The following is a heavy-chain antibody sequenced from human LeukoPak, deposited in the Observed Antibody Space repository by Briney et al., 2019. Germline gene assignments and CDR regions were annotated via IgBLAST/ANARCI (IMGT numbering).Heavy chain of an antibody. V-gene: IGHV1-18*01. Sequence: ASVKVSCKASGYTFTSYGISWVRQAPGQGLEWMGWISAYNGNTNYAQKLQGRVTMTTGTSTSTAYMELRSLRSDDTAVYYCARENYDILTGYYKGFDYWGQGTLVTVSS. CDR1: GYTFTSYG. CDR3: ARENYDILTGYYKGFDY. CDR2: ISAYNGNT. J-gene: IGHJ4*02. D-gene: IGHD3-9*01.